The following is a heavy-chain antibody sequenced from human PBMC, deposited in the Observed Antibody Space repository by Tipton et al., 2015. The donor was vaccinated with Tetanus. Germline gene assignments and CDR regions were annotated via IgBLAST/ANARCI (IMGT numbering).Heavy chain of an antibody. V-gene: IGHV4-34*01. CDR2: IHPSGSA. CDR3: ARGVDRTKAGID. J-gene: IGHJ4*02. Sequence: GLVKPSETLSLTCAVYGGSFSGYYWTWIRQPPGQGLEWIGEIHPSGSANSNPSLNSRVTISVDTSKSQFSLKLNSVTAADTAVYYCARGVDRTKAGIDWGQGTLVTVSS. D-gene: IGHD5-12*01. CDR1: GGSFSGYY.